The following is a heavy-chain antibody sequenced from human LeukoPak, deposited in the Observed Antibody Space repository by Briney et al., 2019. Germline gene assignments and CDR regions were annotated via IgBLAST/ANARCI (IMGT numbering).Heavy chain of an antibody. CDR1: GFTFSSYA. CDR2: INSNGGST. V-gene: IGHV3-64*04. CDR3: VRGRGSYGWFDP. J-gene: IGHJ5*02. Sequence: GGSLRLSCSASGFTFSSYAMHWVRQAPGKGLEYVSGINSNGGSTYYADSVKGRFTISRDDAKNTVDLQMNSLRGEDTAVYYCVRGRGSYGWFDPWGQGTLVTVSS. D-gene: IGHD3-10*01.